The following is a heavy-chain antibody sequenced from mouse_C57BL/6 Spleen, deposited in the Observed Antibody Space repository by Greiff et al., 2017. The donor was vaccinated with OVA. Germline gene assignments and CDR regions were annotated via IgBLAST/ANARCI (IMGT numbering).Heavy chain of an antibody. CDR1: GFTFSDYG. Sequence: EVKLVESGGGLVKPGGSLKLSCAASGFTFSDYGMHWVRQAPEKGLEWVAYISSGSSTIYYADTVKGRFTISRDNAKNTLFLQMTSLRSEDTAMYYCARRSYGNGAMDYWGQGTSVTVSS. CDR2: ISSGSSTI. J-gene: IGHJ4*01. CDR3: ARRSYGNGAMDY. V-gene: IGHV5-17*01. D-gene: IGHD1-1*01.